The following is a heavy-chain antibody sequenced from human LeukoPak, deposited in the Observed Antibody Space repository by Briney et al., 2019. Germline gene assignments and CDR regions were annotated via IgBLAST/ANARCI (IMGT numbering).Heavy chain of an antibody. CDR3: ARELGQWLARTYYYYGMDV. J-gene: IGHJ6*02. CDR1: GGTFSSYA. V-gene: IGHV1-69*13. CDR2: IIPIFGTA. Sequence: SVKVSCKASGGTFSSYAISWVRQAPGQGLEWMGGIIPIFGTANYAQKFQGRVTITADESTSTAYMELSSLRSEDTAVYYCARELGQWLARTYYYYGMDVWGRGTTVTVSS. D-gene: IGHD6-19*01.